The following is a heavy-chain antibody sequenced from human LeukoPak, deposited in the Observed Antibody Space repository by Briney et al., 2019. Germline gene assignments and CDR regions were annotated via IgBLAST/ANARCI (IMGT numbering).Heavy chain of an antibody. V-gene: IGHV1-2*02. CDR2: INPNSGGT. CDR1: GYTFTGYY. CDR3: AREGERDGYNGVKGNDAFDI. Sequence: GASVKVSCKASGYTFTGYYMHWVRQAPGQGLEWMGWINPNSGGTNYAQKFQGRVTMTRDTSISTAYMELRSLRSDDTAVYYCAREGERDGYNGVKGNDAFDIWGQGTMVTVSS. D-gene: IGHD5-24*01. J-gene: IGHJ3*02.